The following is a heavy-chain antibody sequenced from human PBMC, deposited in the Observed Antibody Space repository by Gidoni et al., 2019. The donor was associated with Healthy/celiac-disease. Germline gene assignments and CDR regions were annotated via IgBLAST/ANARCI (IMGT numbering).Heavy chain of an antibody. J-gene: IGHJ6*02. V-gene: IGHV4-61*02. CDR2: IYTSGST. CDR1: GGSISSGSYY. CDR3: ARADWNYYYGMDV. Sequence: QVQLQESGPGLVKPSQTLSLTCTVSGGSISSGSYYWSWIRQPAGKGLEWIGRIYTSGSTNYNPSLKSRVTISVDTSKNQFSLKLSSVTAADTAVYYCARADWNYYYGMDVWGQGTTVTVSS. D-gene: IGHD1-1*01.